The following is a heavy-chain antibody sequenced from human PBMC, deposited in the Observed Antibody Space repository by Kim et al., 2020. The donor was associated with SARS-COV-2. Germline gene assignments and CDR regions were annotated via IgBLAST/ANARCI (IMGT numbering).Heavy chain of an antibody. CDR1: GYTFTSYD. CDR2: MNPNSGNT. D-gene: IGHD2-2*01. V-gene: IGHV1-8*01. Sequence: ASVKVSCKASGYTFTSYDINWVRQATGQGLEWMGWMNPNSGNTGYAQKFQGRVTMTRNTSISTAYMELSSLRSEDTAVYYCARADCSSTSCYYRHWFDPWGQGTLVTVSS. J-gene: IGHJ5*02. CDR3: ARADCSSTSCYYRHWFDP.